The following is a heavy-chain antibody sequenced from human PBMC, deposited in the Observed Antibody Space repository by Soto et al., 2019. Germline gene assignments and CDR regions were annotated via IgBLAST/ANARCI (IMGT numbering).Heavy chain of an antibody. CDR3: AKYRRTQAEGFTLDY. D-gene: IGHD2-2*01. Sequence: SETLSLTCTVSGGSINGFYWSWIRQPPGKGMEWIGYVYYTGSTTSNPSLESRVTVSVETSKNQFSLKLTSVNAADTAVYYCAKYRRTQAEGFTLDYWGQGTPVTVSS. CDR1: GGSINGFY. V-gene: IGHV4-59*01. J-gene: IGHJ4*02. CDR2: VYYTGST.